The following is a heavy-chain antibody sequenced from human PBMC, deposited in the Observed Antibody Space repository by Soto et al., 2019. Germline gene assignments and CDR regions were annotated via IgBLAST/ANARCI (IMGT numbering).Heavy chain of an antibody. CDR2: IIPIFGTA. V-gene: IGHV1-69*13. CDR1: GGTFSSYA. J-gene: IGHJ6*02. D-gene: IGHD2-15*01. CDR3: AREARVDYYYYYGMDV. Sequence: SVKVSCKASGGTFSSYAISWVRQAPGQGLEWMGGIIPIFGTANYAQKFQGRVTITADESTSTAYMELSSLRSEDTAVYYCAREARVDYYYYYGMDVWGQGTTVTVSS.